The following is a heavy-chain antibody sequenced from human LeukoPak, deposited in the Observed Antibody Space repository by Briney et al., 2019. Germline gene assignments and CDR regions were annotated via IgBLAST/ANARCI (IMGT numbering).Heavy chain of an antibody. D-gene: IGHD3-10*01. J-gene: IGHJ4*02. CDR1: GFTISNYW. Sequence: PGGSLRLSCAASGFTISNYWMNWVRQAPGEGLEWVANINQDGTVEHYVDSVKGRFTISRDNAKNSLYLQMNTLRAEDTAVYYCARDCCASGSLDHWGQGALVTVSS. CDR3: ARDCCASGSLDH. CDR2: INQDGTVE. V-gene: IGHV3-7*04.